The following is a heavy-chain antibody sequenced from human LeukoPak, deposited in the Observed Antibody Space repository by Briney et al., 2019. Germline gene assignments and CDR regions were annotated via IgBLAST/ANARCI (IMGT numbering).Heavy chain of an antibody. D-gene: IGHD3-9*01. CDR1: GFSFSSYD. CDR2: IWYDGSSK. J-gene: IGHJ3*02. V-gene: IGHV3-33*08. Sequence: WGSLCLSCAASGFSFSSYDLHWVRQAPGKGLEWVAVIWYDGSSKYYADSVKGRFTISRDNSKNTLYLQMNSLRAEDTAVYYCATRGLLRYFDWLLSGDASDMWGEPSLVTVSS. CDR3: ATRGLLRYFDWLLSGDASDM.